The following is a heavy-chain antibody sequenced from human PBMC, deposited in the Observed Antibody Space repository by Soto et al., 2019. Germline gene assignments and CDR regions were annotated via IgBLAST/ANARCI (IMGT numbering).Heavy chain of an antibody. CDR3: ARRYGGNFDY. J-gene: IGHJ4*02. V-gene: IGHV4-39*07. Sequence: SETLSLTCTVSGGSISSSSYYRGWIRQPPGKGLEWIGYIYYSGSTYYNPSLKSRVTISVDTSKNQFSLKLSSVTAADTAVYYCARRYGGNFDYWGQGTLVTVSS. CDR1: GGSISSSSYY. CDR2: IYYSGST. D-gene: IGHD1-26*01.